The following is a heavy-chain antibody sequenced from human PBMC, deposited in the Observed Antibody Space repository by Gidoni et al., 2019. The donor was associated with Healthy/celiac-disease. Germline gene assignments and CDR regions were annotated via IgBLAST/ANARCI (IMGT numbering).Heavy chain of an antibody. V-gene: IGHV4-4*02. CDR2: IYHSGST. CDR1: GGSTSSSNW. J-gene: IGHJ4*02. D-gene: IGHD1-26*01. CDR3: ARLTGGAKTFDY. Sequence: QVQLQQSGPGPVKPSRTLSPTCAAAGGSTSSSNWWRWVRQPPGKGLEWIGEIYHSGSTNYNPSLKSRVTISVDKSKNQFSLELSSVTAADTAVYYCARLTGGAKTFDYWGQGTLVTVSS.